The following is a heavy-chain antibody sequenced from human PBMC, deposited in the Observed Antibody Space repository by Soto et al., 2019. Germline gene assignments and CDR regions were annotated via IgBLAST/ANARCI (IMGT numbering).Heavy chain of an antibody. J-gene: IGHJ4*02. Sequence: GASVKVSCKASGGTFSSYTISWVRQAPGQGIERMGRIIPILGIASYAQKFQGRVTITADKSTSTAYMELSSLRSEDTAVYYCVMEYCSSTSCYRDYWGQGTLVTVSS. CDR2: IIPILGIA. CDR1: GGTFSSYT. V-gene: IGHV1-69*02. D-gene: IGHD2-2*02. CDR3: VMEYCSSTSCYRDY.